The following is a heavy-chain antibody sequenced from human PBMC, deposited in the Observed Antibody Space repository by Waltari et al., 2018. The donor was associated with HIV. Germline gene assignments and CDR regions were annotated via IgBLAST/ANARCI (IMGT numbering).Heavy chain of an antibody. J-gene: IGHJ4*02. D-gene: IGHD1-20*01. V-gene: IGHV3-74*01. Sequence: EVQLVESGGGLVQPGGYLRLSCAASGFTFSSYWMHWLRQAPGTWLVWVSGVSSDGTTTSYADSVKGRLTISRDNAKNTLYLQMNSLRAEDTAVYYCTRDLARYNWNDIPLDYWGQGALVTVSS. CDR2: VSSDGTTT. CDR1: GFTFSSYW. CDR3: TRDLARYNWNDIPLDY.